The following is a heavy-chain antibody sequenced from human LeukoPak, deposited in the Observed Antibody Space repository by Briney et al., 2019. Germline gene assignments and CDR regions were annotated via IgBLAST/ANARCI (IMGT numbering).Heavy chain of an antibody. D-gene: IGHD3-22*01. Sequence: SVKVSCKASGGTFSSYAIRWVRQAPGQGLEWMGGIIPIFGTANYAQKFQGRVTITTDESTSTAYMELSSLRSEDTAVYYCARGRYYDSSGYYHDAFDIWGQGTMVTVSS. CDR2: IIPIFGTA. V-gene: IGHV1-69*05. CDR1: GGTFSSYA. J-gene: IGHJ3*02. CDR3: ARGRYYDSSGYYHDAFDI.